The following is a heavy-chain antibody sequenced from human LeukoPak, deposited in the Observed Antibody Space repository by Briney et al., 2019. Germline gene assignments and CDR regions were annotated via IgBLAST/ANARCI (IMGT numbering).Heavy chain of an antibody. CDR2: IRGGGSAI. Sequence: GGSLRLSCATSGFTFSSYSMNWVRQAPGKGLEWVSYIRGGGSAIYYADSVKGRFTISRDNSKNTLFLQINSLRADDTAVYYCARRDPFGVALGYWGQGTLVTVSS. CDR3: ARRDPFGVALGY. V-gene: IGHV3-48*01. J-gene: IGHJ4*02. CDR1: GFTFSSYS. D-gene: IGHD3-3*01.